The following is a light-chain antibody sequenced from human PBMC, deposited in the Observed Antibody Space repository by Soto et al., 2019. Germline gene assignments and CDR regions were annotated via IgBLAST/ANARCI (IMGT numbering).Light chain of an antibody. V-gene: IGKV3-20*01. CDR2: DAS. CDR3: QQYSSSRT. Sequence: EIVVTQSPGTLSLSPGERATLSCRASQSVSSSYLAWYQQKPGQAPRLLMYDASSRATGIPDRFSGSGSGTDFTLTISRLESEDFAVYYCQQYSSSRTFGQGTKVDIK. J-gene: IGKJ1*01. CDR1: QSVSSSY.